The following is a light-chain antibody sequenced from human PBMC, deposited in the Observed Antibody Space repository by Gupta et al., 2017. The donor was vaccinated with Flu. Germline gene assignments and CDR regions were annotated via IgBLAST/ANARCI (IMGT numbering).Light chain of an antibody. J-gene: IGKJ2*01. Sequence: PSSLSASVGDRVTITCRASQSINSFLNWYQQKPGKAPKLLIYGASSVQTGVPSRFSGSGSGTDLTLTISRLQPEDFATYYCQQTDSTPYTFGQGTKLEIK. CDR2: GAS. V-gene: IGKV1-39*01. CDR1: QSINSF. CDR3: QQTDSTPYT.